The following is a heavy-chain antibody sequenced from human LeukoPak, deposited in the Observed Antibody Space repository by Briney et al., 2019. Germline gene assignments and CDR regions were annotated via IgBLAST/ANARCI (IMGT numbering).Heavy chain of an antibody. CDR3: AREDL. Sequence: GASVKVSCKASGGTFSSYAISWVRQAPGQGLEWMGWINPNSGGTNYAQKFQGRVTMTRDTSISTAYMELSRLRSDDTAVYYCAREDLWGQGTLVTVSS. CDR2: INPNSGGT. J-gene: IGHJ4*02. V-gene: IGHV1-2*02. CDR1: GGTFSSYA.